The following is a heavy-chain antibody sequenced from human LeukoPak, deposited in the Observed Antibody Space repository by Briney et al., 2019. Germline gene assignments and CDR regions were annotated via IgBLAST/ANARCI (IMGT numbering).Heavy chain of an antibody. J-gene: IGHJ5*02. CDR1: GFTFSNAW. CDR3: TTDLGKYCSNTSCDWFDP. D-gene: IGHD2-2*01. Sequence: GGSLRLSCAASGFTFSNAWMSWVRQAPGKGLEWVGRIKSKTDGGTTDYAAPVKGRFTISRDDSKNTLYLQMNSLKTEDTAVYYCTTDLGKYCSNTSCDWFDPWGQGTLVTVSS. CDR2: IKSKTDGGTT. V-gene: IGHV3-15*01.